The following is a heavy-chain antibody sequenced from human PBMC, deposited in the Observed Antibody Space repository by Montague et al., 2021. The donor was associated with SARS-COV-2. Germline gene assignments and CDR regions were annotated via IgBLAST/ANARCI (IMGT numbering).Heavy chain of an antibody. D-gene: IGHD5-12*01. CDR2: VYRSGYT. Sequence: SETLSLTCSVSGFSISSGFYWAWIRQSSGKGPEWIGTVYRSGYTHYNPSLKGRVTVSIDTSKNQFSLTVTSVTAADTAVYFCARRGYTGSDYFDYWGQGTLVTVSS. J-gene: IGHJ4*02. CDR1: GFSISSGFY. CDR3: ARRGYTGSDYFDY. V-gene: IGHV4-38-2*01.